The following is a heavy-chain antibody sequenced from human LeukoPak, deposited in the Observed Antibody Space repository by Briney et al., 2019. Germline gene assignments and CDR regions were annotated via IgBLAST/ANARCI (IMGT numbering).Heavy chain of an antibody. V-gene: IGHV1-69*01. J-gene: IGHJ4*02. Sequence: SVKVSCKTSGGTFSTYAISRVRQAPGQGLEWMGGIIPIFGTGNYAQKFQGRVTITADESTSTAYMELSSLRSEDTAVYYCARGLGDSSGYYYSDNWGQGTLVTVSS. CDR2: IIPIFGTG. CDR3: ARGLGDSSGYYYSDN. D-gene: IGHD3-22*01. CDR1: GGTFSTYA.